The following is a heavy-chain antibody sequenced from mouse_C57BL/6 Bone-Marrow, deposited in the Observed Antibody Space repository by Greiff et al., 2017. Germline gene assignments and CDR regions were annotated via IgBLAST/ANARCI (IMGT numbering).Heavy chain of an antibody. CDR2: INPSNGGT. Sequence: QVQLQQSGTELVKPGASVKLSCKASGYTFTSYWMHWVKQRPGQGLEWIGNINPSNGGTNYNEKFKSKATLTVDKSSSTAYMQLSSLTSEDSAVYYCARSGGWLLRRCYYAMDYWGQGTSVTVSS. CDR3: ARSGGWLLRRCYYAMDY. V-gene: IGHV1-53*01. CDR1: GYTFTSYW. J-gene: IGHJ4*01. D-gene: IGHD2-3*01.